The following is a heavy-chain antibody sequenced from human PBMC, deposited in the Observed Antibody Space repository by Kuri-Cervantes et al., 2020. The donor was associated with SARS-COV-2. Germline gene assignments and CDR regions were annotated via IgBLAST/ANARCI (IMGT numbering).Heavy chain of an antibody. D-gene: IGHD3-22*01. J-gene: IGHJ3*02. CDR3: ARTVIYYDSSGYYYSSDAFDI. CDR1: GYTFTSYG. CDR2: NSAYNGNT. Sequence: ASVKVSCKASGYTFTSYGISWVRQAPGQGLEWMGWNSAYNGNTNYAQKLQGRVTMTTDTSTSTAYMELRSLRSDDTAVYYCARTVIYYDSSGYYYSSDAFDIWGQGTMVTVSS. V-gene: IGHV1-18*04.